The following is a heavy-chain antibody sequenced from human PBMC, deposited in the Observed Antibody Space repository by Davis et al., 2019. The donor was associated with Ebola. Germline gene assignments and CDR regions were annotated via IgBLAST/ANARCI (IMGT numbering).Heavy chain of an antibody. CDR2: INPNSGGT. CDR1: GYTFTSYY. V-gene: IGHV1-2*02. CDR3: ARGGATVTTTGFDY. Sequence: ASVKVSCKASGYTFTSYYMHWVRQAPGQGLEWMGWINPNSGGTNYAQKFQGRVTMTRDTSISTAYMELSRLRSDDTAVYYCARGGATVTTTGFDYWGQGTLVTVSS. J-gene: IGHJ4*02. D-gene: IGHD4-17*01.